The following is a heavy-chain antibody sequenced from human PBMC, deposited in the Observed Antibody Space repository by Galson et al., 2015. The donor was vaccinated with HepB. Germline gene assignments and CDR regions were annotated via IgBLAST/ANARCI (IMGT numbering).Heavy chain of an antibody. CDR1: GFTFSSYA. Sequence: SLRLSCAASGFTFSSYAMIWVRQSPGKGLEWVSEIGGGGYREYYADSVKGRFTISRDNSKNILYLQMNSLRAEDTAVYYCTKVVTAGTTLSSYYYGRDVCGPGTPVTVSS. CDR3: TKVVTAGTTLSSYYYGRDV. CDR2: IGGGGYRE. V-gene: IGHV3-23*01. D-gene: IGHD1-1*01. J-gene: IGHJ6*02.